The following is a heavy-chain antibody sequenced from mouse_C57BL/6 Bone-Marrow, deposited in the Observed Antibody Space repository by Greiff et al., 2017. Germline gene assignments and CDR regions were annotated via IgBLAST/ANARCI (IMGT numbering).Heavy chain of an antibody. V-gene: IGHV1-81*01. J-gene: IGHJ3*01. D-gene: IGHD2-4*01. CDR1: GYTFTSYG. Sequence: VQLQQSGAELARPGASVKLSCKASGYTFTSYGISWVKQRTGQGLEWIGEIYPRSGNTYYNEKFKGKATLTADKSSSTAYMELRSLTSADSAVYFCATYYDYDEFAYWGQGTLVTVSA. CDR3: ATYYDYDEFAY. CDR2: IYPRSGNT.